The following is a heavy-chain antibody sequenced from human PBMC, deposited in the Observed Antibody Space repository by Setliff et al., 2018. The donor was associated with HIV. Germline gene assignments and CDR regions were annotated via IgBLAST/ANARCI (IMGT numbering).Heavy chain of an antibody. V-gene: IGHV3-30*04. CDR1: GFTFSSYA. CDR3: AREHHGMDV. CDR2: ISYDGSNK. J-gene: IGHJ6*02. Sequence: PGGSLRLSCAASGFTFSSYAMHWVRQAPGKGLEWVAVISYDGSNKYYADSVKGRFTISRDNSKNTLYLQMNSLRAEDTAVYYCAREHHGMDVWGQGTTVTVSS.